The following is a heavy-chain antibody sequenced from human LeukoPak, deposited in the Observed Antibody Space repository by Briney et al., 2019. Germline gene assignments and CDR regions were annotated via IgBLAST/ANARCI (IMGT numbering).Heavy chain of an antibody. CDR3: ARAPPWWELPSHFDY. Sequence: SETLSLTCTVSGGSISSYYWSWIRQPPGKGLEWIGYIYYSGSTNYNPSLKSRVTISVDTSKNQFSLKLSSVTAADTAVYYCARAPPWWELPSHFDYWGQGTLATV. J-gene: IGHJ4*02. D-gene: IGHD1-26*01. CDR1: GGSISSYY. CDR2: IYYSGST. V-gene: IGHV4-59*01.